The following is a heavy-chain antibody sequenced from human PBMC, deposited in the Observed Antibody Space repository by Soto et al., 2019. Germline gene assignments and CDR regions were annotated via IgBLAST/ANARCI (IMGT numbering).Heavy chain of an antibody. CDR1: GYTFTSYS. V-gene: IGHV1-46*01. CDR2: INPSGGST. Sequence: QVQLVQSGAEVKKPGASVKVSCKASGYTFTSYSMHWVRQAPGQGLEWMGIINPSGGSTRYAQKFHGRVTMTRDTSTSTVYMELSSLRSEDTAVYYCARDSLWFDPWGQGTLVTFSS. CDR3: ARDSLWFDP. J-gene: IGHJ5*02.